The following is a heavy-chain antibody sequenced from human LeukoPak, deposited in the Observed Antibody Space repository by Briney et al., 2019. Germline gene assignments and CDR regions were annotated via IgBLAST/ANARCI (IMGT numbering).Heavy chain of an antibody. CDR3: ARDPYSGSYSDYYYYYMDV. J-gene: IGHJ6*03. V-gene: IGHV3-30*03. Sequence: GGSLRLSCAASGFTFSSYGMHWVRQAPGKGLEWVAAISYDGSNKYYADSVKGRFTISRDNSKNTLYLQMNSLRAEDTAVYYCARDPYSGSYSDYYYYYMDVWGKGTTVTVSS. CDR1: GFTFSSYG. CDR2: ISYDGSNK. D-gene: IGHD1-26*01.